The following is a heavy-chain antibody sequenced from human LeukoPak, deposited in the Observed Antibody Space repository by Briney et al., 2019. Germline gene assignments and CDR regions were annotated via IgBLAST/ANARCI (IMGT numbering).Heavy chain of an antibody. Sequence: SETLSLTCTVSGGSISSYYWSWIQQPAGKGLEWIGRIYTSGSTNYNPSLKSRVTMSVDTSKNQFSLKLSSVTAADTAVYYCARDGGNYYDSSGYYSSPTHWFDPWGQGTLVTVSS. D-gene: IGHD3-22*01. CDR1: GGSISSYY. J-gene: IGHJ5*02. CDR3: ARDGGNYYDSSGYYSSPTHWFDP. CDR2: IYTSGST. V-gene: IGHV4-4*07.